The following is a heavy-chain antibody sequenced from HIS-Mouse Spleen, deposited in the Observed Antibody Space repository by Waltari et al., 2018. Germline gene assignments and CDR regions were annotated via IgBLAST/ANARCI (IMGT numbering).Heavy chain of an antibody. CDR1: GYTFTSYD. Sequence: QVQLVQSGAEVKKPGASVKVSCKASGYTFTSYDINWVRQATGQGLEWMGWKNPNSGNTGYAQKFQGRVTMTRNTSISTAYMELSSLRSEDTAVYYCARGQGSSSWYYYYYYGMDVWGQGTTVTVSS. J-gene: IGHJ6*02. D-gene: IGHD6-13*01. V-gene: IGHV1-8*01. CDR3: ARGQGSSSWYYYYYYGMDV. CDR2: KNPNSGNT.